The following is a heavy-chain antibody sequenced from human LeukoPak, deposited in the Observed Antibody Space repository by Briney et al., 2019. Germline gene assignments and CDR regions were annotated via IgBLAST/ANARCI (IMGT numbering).Heavy chain of an antibody. Sequence: PGRSLRLSCAASGFTFDDYAMHWVRQAPGKGLEWVSGISWNSGSIGYADFVKGRFTISRDNAKNSLYLQMNSLRAEDTALYYCAKDFARRYCSSTSCSIPFGWFDPWGQGTLVTVSS. V-gene: IGHV3-9*01. CDR3: AKDFARRYCSSTSCSIPFGWFDP. D-gene: IGHD2-2*01. CDR1: GFTFDDYA. CDR2: ISWNSGSI. J-gene: IGHJ5*02.